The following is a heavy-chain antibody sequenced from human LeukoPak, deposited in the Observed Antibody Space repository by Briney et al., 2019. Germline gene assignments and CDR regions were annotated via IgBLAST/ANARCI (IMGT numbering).Heavy chain of an antibody. CDR2: IYTSGNT. CDR3: ARVLVGANYHYYYMDV. D-gene: IGHD1-26*01. J-gene: IGHJ6*03. V-gene: IGHV4-4*07. CDR1: GGSISSYY. Sequence: PSETLSLTCTVSGGSISSYYWSWIRQPAGKGLEWIGRIYTSGNTNYNPSLKSRVTISVDKSKNQFSLKLSSVTAADTAVYYCARVLVGANYHYYYMDVWGKGTTVTVSS.